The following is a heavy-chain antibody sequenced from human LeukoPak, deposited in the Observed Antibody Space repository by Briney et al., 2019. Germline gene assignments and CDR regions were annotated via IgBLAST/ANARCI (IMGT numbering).Heavy chain of an antibody. Sequence: SETLSLTCTVSGGSISSGSYYWSWIRQPAGKGLEWIGRIYTSGSTNYNPSLKSRVTISVDTSKNQFSLKLSSVAAADTAVYYCARGAYYDFWSGYYSAAGGEYYFDYWGQGTLVTVSS. V-gene: IGHV4-61*02. CDR3: ARGAYYDFWSGYYSAAGGEYYFDY. J-gene: IGHJ4*02. CDR1: GGSISSGSYY. D-gene: IGHD3-3*01. CDR2: IYTSGST.